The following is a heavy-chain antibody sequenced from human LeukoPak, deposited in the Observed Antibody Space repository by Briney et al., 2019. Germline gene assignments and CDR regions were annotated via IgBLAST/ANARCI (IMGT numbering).Heavy chain of an antibody. D-gene: IGHD1-26*01. V-gene: IGHV3-48*03. J-gene: IGHJ4*02. CDR3: AKDASETYYRFPFDY. CDR2: ISSSGDTM. Sequence: SGGSLRLSCAASGFTFSSYEMNWVRQAPGKGLEWVSYISSSGDTMYYADSVRGRFTISRDNAKNSLYLQMNSLRAEDTAVYYCAKDASETYYRFPFDYWGQGTLVTVSS. CDR1: GFTFSSYE.